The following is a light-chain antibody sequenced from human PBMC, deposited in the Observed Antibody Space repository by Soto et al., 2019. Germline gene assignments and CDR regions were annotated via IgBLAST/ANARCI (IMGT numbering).Light chain of an antibody. J-gene: IGLJ1*01. CDR2: DVT. V-gene: IGLV2-14*03. CDR3: SSYTDSNSPFV. CDR1: SRDVGGYNY. Sequence: QSALTQPASVSGSPGQSITISCTGSSRDVGGYNYVSWYQQHPGKAPKLIIYDVTNRPSGVSHRFSGSKSGNTASLTISGLQAEDEADYYCSSYTDSNSPFVFGGGTKVTVL.